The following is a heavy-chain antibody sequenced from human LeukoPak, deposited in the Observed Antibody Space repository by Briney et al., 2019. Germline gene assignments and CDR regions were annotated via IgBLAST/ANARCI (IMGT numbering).Heavy chain of an antibody. Sequence: PGGVLRLSCAASGFTFSNYAMSWVRQAPGKGLEWVSGISGRRGRTYSAGSVKGRFTTSRDNSTNTLYLQMNTLRAVDTAVYYCAKDRPLIVVITIADWGQGSLVTVSS. CDR3: AKDRPLIVVITIAD. D-gene: IGHD3-22*01. CDR2: ISGRRGRT. CDR1: GFTFSNYA. J-gene: IGHJ4*02. V-gene: IGHV3-23*01.